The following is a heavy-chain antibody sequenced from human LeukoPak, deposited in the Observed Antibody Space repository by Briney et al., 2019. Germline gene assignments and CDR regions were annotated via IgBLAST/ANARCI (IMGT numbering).Heavy chain of an antibody. CDR3: ARNRESYFDL. CDR1: GGSISGHY. CDR2: TYYSGST. V-gene: IGHV4-59*11. Sequence: SETLSLTCTVSGGSISGHYWSWIRQPPGKGLEWIGYTYYSGSTHYNPSLKSRVTISVDTSKNQFSLKLSSVTAADTAVYYCARNRESYFDLWGRGTLVTVSS. D-gene: IGHD3-16*02. J-gene: IGHJ2*01.